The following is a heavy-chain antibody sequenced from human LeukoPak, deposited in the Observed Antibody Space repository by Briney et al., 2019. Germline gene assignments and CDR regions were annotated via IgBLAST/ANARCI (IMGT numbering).Heavy chain of an antibody. CDR1: GGTFSSYA. CDR2: IIPIFGTA. CDR3: ARGPYSYGLEWFDP. D-gene: IGHD5-18*01. V-gene: IGHV1-69*05. Sequence: ASVKVSCKASGGTFSSYAISWVRQAPGQGLEWMGGIIPIFGTANYAQKFQGRATITTDESTSTAYMELSSLRSEDTAVYYCARGPYSYGLEWFDPWGQGTLVTVSS. J-gene: IGHJ5*02.